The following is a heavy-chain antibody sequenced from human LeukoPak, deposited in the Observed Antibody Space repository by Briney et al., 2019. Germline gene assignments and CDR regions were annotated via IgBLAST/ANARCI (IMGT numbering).Heavy chain of an antibody. CDR1: GYSISSGYY. V-gene: IGHV4-38-2*01. CDR2: IHHSGST. CDR3: AIDDFWSGYYPKDY. Sequence: SETLSLTCAVSGYSISSGYYWGWIRQPPGKGLEWIGSIHHSGSTYYNPSLKSRVTISVDTSKNQFSLKLSSVTAADTAVYYCAIDDFWSGYYPKDYWGQGTLVTVSS. D-gene: IGHD3-3*01. J-gene: IGHJ4*02.